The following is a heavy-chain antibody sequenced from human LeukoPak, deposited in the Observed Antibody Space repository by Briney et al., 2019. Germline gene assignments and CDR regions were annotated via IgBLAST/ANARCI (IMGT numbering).Heavy chain of an antibody. D-gene: IGHD4-17*01. CDR1: GFTFSSYW. Sequence: GGSLRLSCAASGFTFSSYWMSWVRQAPGKGLEWVANIKQDGSEKYYVDSVKGRFTISRDNAKSSLYLQMNSLRAEDTAVYYCARGYGDYEYDNWFDPWGQGTLVTVSS. V-gene: IGHV3-7*04. CDR3: ARGYGDYEYDNWFDP. CDR2: IKQDGSEK. J-gene: IGHJ5*02.